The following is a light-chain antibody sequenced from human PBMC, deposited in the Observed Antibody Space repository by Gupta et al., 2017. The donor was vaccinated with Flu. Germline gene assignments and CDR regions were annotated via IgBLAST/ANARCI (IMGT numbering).Light chain of an antibody. CDR1: QSVGTY. V-gene: IGKV3-11*01. J-gene: IGKJ2*01. CDR2: DAS. CDR3: QKRSNWPPYT. Sequence: EVVLPQSPATLSLPPGERATLSCRASQSVGTYLAWYQQKPGQTPRLLIYDASNRATGIPARFSGSGSGTDFTLTISRREPEDFAVYYCQKRSNWPPYTFGQGTRLEI.